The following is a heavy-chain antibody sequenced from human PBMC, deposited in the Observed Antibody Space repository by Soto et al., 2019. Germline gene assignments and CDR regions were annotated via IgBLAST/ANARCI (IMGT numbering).Heavy chain of an antibody. J-gene: IGHJ3*02. CDR1: GFTFSSYS. CDR2: ISSSSSYI. D-gene: IGHD3-3*01. V-gene: IGHV3-21*01. CDR3: ARDMDWSSYYIKAFDI. Sequence: PGGSLRLSCAASGFTFSSYSMNWVRQAPGKGLEWASSISSSSSYIYYADSVKGRFTISRDNAKNSLYLQMNSLRAEDTAVYYCARDMDWSSYYIKAFDIWGQGTMVTVSS.